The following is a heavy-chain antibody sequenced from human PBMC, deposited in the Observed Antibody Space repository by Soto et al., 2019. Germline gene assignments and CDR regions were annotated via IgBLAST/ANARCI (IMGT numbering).Heavy chain of an antibody. J-gene: IGHJ4*02. V-gene: IGHV3-23*01. CDR2: VSLTGDRT. CDR3: ARGGGYCTPTSCAIDS. CDR1: RFSFSSYE. D-gene: IGHD2-8*01. Sequence: EVQLLESVGGLVQPGGSLRLSCVASRFSFSSYEMSWVRQAAGKGLEWVSRVSLTGDRTNYAGSVKGRFTVSRDNFKNTLYLEMDSLRPEDTAIYYCARGGGYCTPTSCAIDSWGRGTPVTVSS.